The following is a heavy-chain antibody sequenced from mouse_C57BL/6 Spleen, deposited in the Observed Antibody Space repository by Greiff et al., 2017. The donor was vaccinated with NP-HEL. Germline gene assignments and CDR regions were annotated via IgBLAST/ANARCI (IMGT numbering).Heavy chain of an antibody. CDR2: ISNLAYSI. Sequence: EVKLVESGGGLVQPGGSLKLSCAASGFTFSDYGMAWVRQAPRKGPEWVAFISNLAYSIYYADTVTGRFTISRENAKNTLYLEMRSLRSEDTAMYYCARQDSSQYFDVWGTGTTVTVSS. D-gene: IGHD6-1*01. V-gene: IGHV5-15*01. CDR3: ARQDSSQYFDV. J-gene: IGHJ1*03. CDR1: GFTFSDYG.